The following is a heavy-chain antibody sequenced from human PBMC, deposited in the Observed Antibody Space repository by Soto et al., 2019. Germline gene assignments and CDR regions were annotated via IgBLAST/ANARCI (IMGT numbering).Heavy chain of an antibody. V-gene: IGHV5-51*01. D-gene: IGHD1-26*01. CDR2: IYPGDSDT. CDR1: GYSFTNYA. Sequence: PGESLKISCKGSGYSFTNYAIGWVRQMPGKGLEWMGIIYPGDSDTRYSPSLQGQVTISVDKSINTAFLQWSSPKTSDTAIYYCARGGSSDYWGQGTLVTGSS. J-gene: IGHJ4*02. CDR3: ARGGSSDY.